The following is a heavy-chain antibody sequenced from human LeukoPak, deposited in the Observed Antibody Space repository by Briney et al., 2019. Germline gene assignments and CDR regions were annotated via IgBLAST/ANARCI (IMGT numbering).Heavy chain of an antibody. CDR1: GFTFSSYG. D-gene: IGHD3-22*01. CDR3: ARDLSYDSSGYYSPFFDY. CDR2: IWYDGSNK. V-gene: IGHV3-33*01. J-gene: IGHJ4*02. Sequence: GGSLRLSCAASGFTFSSYGMHWVRQAPGKGLEWVAVIWYDGSNKYYADSVKGRFTISRDNSKNTLYLQMNSLRAEDTAVYYCARDLSYDSSGYYSPFFDYWGQGTLVTVSS.